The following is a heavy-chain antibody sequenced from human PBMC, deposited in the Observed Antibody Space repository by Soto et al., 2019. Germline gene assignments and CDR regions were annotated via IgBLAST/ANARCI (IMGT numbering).Heavy chain of an antibody. V-gene: IGHV3-53*04. CDR3: ARGPDGTGGEYYYGIDV. Sequence: EVQLVESGGGLVQPGGSLRLSCAASGFTVSSKYMSWVRQAPEKGLGWDSVIYSSGSTYYADSVKGRFTISRDNSKNTLYLQMNSLRTEDTAVYYCARGPDGTGGEYYYGIDVWGPGTAVTVSS. CDR2: IYSSGST. J-gene: IGHJ6*02. D-gene: IGHD3-10*01. CDR1: GFTVSSKY.